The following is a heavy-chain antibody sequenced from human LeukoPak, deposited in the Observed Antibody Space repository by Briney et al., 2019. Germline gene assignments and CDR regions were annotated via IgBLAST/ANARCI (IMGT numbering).Heavy chain of an antibody. D-gene: IGHD5-18*01. V-gene: IGHV3-7*01. J-gene: IGHJ6*03. CDR2: IDKSGSER. Sequence: PGGSLRLSCAASDFTFGAYGMSWVRQAPGKGLEWVANIDKSGSERHYVGSVKGRFTISRDNAKNSLYLQMNCLRVEDTAVYYCARVPETRYRLTYYYYYMDVWGKGTTVTASS. CDR3: ARVPETRYRLTYYYYYMDV. CDR1: DFTFGAYG.